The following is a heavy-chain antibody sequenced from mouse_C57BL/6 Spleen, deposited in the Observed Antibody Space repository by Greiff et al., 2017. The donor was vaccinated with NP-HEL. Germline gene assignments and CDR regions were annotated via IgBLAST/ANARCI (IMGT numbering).Heavy chain of an antibody. D-gene: IGHD2-3*01. J-gene: IGHJ1*03. CDR1: GFTFSDYY. V-gene: IGHV5-16*01. Sequence: EVQLVESEGGLVQPGSSMKLSCTASGFTFSDYYMAWVRQVPEKGLEWVANINYDGSSTYYLDSLKSRFIISRDNAKNILYLQMSSLKSEDTATYYCARVDGYYWYFDVWGTGTTVTVSS. CDR3: ARVDGYYWYFDV. CDR2: INYDGSST.